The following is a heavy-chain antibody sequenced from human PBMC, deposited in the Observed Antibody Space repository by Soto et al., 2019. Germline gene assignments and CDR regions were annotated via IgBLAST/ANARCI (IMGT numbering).Heavy chain of an antibody. Sequence: QVHLQESGPGLVKPSETLSLTCSVSGGTISGYYWSWIRLPAGKGLERIGRIYSSGNTKYNPSLQSRVTMSLATSNNQCSLRLTSVTAADTAVYYCARGQRFSDWFDPWGQGTLVTVSS. CDR1: GGTISGYY. D-gene: IGHD3-3*01. J-gene: IGHJ5*02. CDR3: ARGQRFSDWFDP. V-gene: IGHV4-4*07. CDR2: IYSSGNT.